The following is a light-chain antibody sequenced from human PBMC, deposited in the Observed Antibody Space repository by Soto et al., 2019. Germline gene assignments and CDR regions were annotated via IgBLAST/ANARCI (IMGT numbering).Light chain of an antibody. J-gene: IGLJ1*01. CDR2: DVS. V-gene: IGLV2-11*01. CDR3: SSFTNTITRYA. CDR1: SSDFGGYNY. Sequence: QSALTQPRSVSGSPGQSVTISCTGTSSDFGGYNYVSWYQHHPGKAPKLMIYDVSERPSGVPDRFSGSKSGNTASLTISGLQAEDEADYYCSSFTNTITRYAFGTGTKVTVL.